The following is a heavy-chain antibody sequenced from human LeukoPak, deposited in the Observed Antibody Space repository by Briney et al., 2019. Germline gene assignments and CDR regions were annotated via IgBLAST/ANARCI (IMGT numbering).Heavy chain of an antibody. J-gene: IGHJ4*02. CDR2: IYSGGST. D-gene: IGHD5-18*01. CDR1: GFTVSSNY. CDR3: ARVGGRYSYASDY. Sequence: GGSLRLSCAASGFTVSSNYMSWVRQAPGKGLEWVSVIYSGGSTYYADSVKGRFTISRDNSKNTLYLQMNSLRAEDTAVYYCARVGGRYSYASDYWGQGTLVIVSS. V-gene: IGHV3-53*01.